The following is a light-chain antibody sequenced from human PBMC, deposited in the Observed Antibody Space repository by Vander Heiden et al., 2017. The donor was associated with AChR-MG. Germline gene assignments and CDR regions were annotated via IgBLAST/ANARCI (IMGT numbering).Light chain of an antibody. Sequence: QSALTQPPSASGSPGQSVTIPCPGTSSDVGGYNYVSWYQQHPGKAPKLMIYEVSRRPSGVPDRFSGSKSGNTASLTVSGLQAEAEADYYCSSYACSNNLVFGGGTKLTVL. CDR1: SSDVGGYNY. V-gene: IGLV2-8*01. J-gene: IGLJ2*01. CDR2: EVS. CDR3: SSYACSNNLV.